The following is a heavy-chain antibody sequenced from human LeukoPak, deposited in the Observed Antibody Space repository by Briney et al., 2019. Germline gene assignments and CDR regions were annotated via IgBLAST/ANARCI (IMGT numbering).Heavy chain of an antibody. J-gene: IGHJ4*02. V-gene: IGHV5-51*01. Sequence: GESLKISCKGSGYSFTSYWIGWVRQMPGKGLEWMGIIYPGDSDTRYSPSFQGQVTISADKSISTAYLQWGSLKASDTAMHYCARHLDYYDSSGYHDYFDYWGQGTLVTVSS. CDR3: ARHLDYYDSSGYHDYFDY. CDR1: GYSFTSYW. D-gene: IGHD3-22*01. CDR2: IYPGDSDT.